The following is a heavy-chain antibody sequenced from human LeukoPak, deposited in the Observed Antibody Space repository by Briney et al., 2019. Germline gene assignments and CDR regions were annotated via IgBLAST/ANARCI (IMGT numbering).Heavy chain of an antibody. V-gene: IGHV4-39*01. CDR3: ASTGYSSSPPDY. J-gene: IGHJ4*02. Sequence: PSETLSLTCTVSGGSISSSSYYWGWIRQPPGKGLGWIGSIYYSGSTYYNPSLKSRVTISVDTSKNQFSLKLSSVTAADTAVYYCASTGYSSSPPDYWGQGTLVTVSS. D-gene: IGHD6-13*01. CDR1: GGSISSSSYY. CDR2: IYYSGST.